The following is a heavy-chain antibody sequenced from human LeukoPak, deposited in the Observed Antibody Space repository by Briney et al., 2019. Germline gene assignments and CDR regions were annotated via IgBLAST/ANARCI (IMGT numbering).Heavy chain of an antibody. D-gene: IGHD2-15*01. J-gene: IGHJ4*02. V-gene: IGHV3-33*01. Sequence: PGRSLRLSCAASGFTFGSYGMHWVRQAPGKGLEWVAVIWYDGSNKYYADSVKGRFTISRDSSKNTLYLQMNSLRTEDTAVYYCARQDCSGGSCYLDYWGQGTLVTVSS. CDR3: ARQDCSGGSCYLDY. CDR2: IWYDGSNK. CDR1: GFTFGSYG.